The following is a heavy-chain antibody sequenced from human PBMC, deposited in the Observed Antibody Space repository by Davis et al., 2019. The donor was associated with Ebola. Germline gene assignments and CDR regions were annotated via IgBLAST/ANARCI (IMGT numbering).Heavy chain of an antibody. CDR1: GFTVSSNY. V-gene: IGHV3-66*01. CDR3: AKGQRDVVVPAAPVY. D-gene: IGHD2-2*01. CDR2: IYSGGST. J-gene: IGHJ4*02. Sequence: GGSLRLSCAASGFTVSSNYMSWVRQAPGKGLEWVSVIYSGGSTYYADSVKGRFTISRDNSKNTLYLQMNSLRAEDTAVYYCAKGQRDVVVPAAPVYWGQGTLVTVSS.